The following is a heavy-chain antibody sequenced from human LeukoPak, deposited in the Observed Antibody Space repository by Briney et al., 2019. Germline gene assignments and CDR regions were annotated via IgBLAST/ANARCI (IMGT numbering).Heavy chain of an antibody. V-gene: IGHV4-59*01. CDR2: IYYSGST. J-gene: IGHJ4*02. Sequence: SETLSLTCTVSGDSISTRYYWSGSRQPPGKGVEWIGYIYYSGSTSYSPSLKSRVTISVDTSKNQFSLKVNSVTAADTAVYYCAREAVALAAFDYWGQGTLVTVSS. D-gene: IGHD5-24*01. CDR3: AREAVALAAFDY. CDR1: GDSISTRYY.